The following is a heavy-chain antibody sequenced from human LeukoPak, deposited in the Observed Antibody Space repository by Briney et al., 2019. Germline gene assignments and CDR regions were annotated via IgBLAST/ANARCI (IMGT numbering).Heavy chain of an antibody. CDR1: GGSISSSSYY. V-gene: IGHV4-39*01. D-gene: IGHD3-10*01. J-gene: IGHJ4*02. CDR2: IYYSQRN. Sequence: SETLSLTCIVSGGSISSSSYYWGWIRQPPGKGVEGVGSIYYSQRNSYNPSLKRRVPISVDTYQHQFSLQLRSVTAADPPVYHCARFAQQCWFGQSTMGYWGQGTLVPVSS. CDR3: ARFAQQCWFGQSTMGY.